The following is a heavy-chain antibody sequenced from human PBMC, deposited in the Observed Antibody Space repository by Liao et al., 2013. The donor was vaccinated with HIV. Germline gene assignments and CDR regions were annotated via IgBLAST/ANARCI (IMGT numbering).Heavy chain of an antibody. V-gene: IGHV4-59*13. CDR1: GGSIASNS. CDR2: VSFSGGA. CDR3: ARDLPPNF. Sequence: QVHLQESGPSLVKPWGTLSLTCSVSGGSIASNSWSWLRQSPGKGLEWIGFVSFSGGAKYSPSLRSRVTMSIDTSRNQFSLNLNSVTPADTAIYYCARDLPPNFWGQGILVSVSS. J-gene: IGHJ4*02.